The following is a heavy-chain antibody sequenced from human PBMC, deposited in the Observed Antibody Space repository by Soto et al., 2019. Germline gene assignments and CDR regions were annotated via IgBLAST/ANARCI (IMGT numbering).Heavy chain of an antibody. CDR1: GFTFSSYS. CDR2: ISSSSSYI. J-gene: IGHJ4*02. Sequence: PGGSLRLSCAASGFTFSSYSMNWVRQAPGKGLEWVSSISSSSSYIYYADSVKGRFTISRDNAKNSLYLQMNSLRAEDTAVYYCASEKVDFWSGSNDYWGQGTLVTVAS. V-gene: IGHV3-21*01. D-gene: IGHD3-3*01. CDR3: ASEKVDFWSGSNDY.